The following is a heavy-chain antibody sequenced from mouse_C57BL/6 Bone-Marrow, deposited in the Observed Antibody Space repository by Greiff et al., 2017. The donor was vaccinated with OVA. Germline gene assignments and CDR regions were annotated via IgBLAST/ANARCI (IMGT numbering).Heavy chain of an antibody. V-gene: IGHV1-59*01. CDR2: IDPSGSYT. CDR3: ALCYDYEGLVFAD. CDR1: GYTFTSYW. D-gene: IGHD2-4*01. J-gene: IGHJ3*01. Sequence: QVQLQQPGAELVKPGASVKLSCTASGYTFTSYWMPWVQQSPGQGLEWIGVIDPSGSYTNYNEKVKGKATLSVDKPSSTAYMQLSSLTSEDSAVYDCALCYDYEGLVFADWGQGALVTAS.